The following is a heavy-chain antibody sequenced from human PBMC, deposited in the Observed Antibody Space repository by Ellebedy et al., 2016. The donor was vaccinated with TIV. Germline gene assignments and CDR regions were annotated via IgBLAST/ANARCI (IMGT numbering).Heavy chain of an antibody. V-gene: IGHV3-23*01. CDR1: GFTFNGFA. CDR3: ARGGCTSATCHPDPFDS. CDR2: VSYTGART. D-gene: IGHD2-8*02. Sequence: GGSLRLSXAASGFTFNGFAMSWVRQAPGRWPEWVSSVSYTGARTLYADSVKGRFTVSRDNSKKTVYLQMNSLRADDTAMYYCARGGCTSATCHPDPFDSWGQGTLVTVFS. J-gene: IGHJ4*02.